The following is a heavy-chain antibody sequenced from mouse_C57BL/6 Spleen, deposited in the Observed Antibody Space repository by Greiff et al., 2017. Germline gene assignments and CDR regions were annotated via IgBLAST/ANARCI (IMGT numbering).Heavy chain of an antibody. CDR2: IYPGGGYT. D-gene: IGHD2-3*01. CDR1: GYTFTNYW. CDR3: AVEEDGCYGWYAY. J-gene: IGHJ3*01. V-gene: IGHV1-63*01. Sequence: VQLQQSGAELVRPGTSVKMSCKASGYTFTNYWIGWAKQRPGHGLEWIGDIYPGGGYTNYNEKFKGKATLTAAKSSSTAYMQFSRLTSGSSTIYYCAVEEDGCYGWYAYWGQGTLVTVSA.